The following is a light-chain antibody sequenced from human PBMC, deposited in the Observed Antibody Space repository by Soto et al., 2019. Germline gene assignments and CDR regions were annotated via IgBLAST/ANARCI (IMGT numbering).Light chain of an antibody. CDR3: LQSYSSPFT. CDR2: GAS. V-gene: IGKV1-39*01. CDR1: HTFSSF. J-gene: IGKJ2*01. Sequence: DIQMTQSPSSLSASVGDSVTITCRASHTFSSFLNWYQQRPGKAPKLLIYGASTLRSGVPSRFSGSGSGTKFTLTINGLQPEDFATYYCLQSYSSPFTFGHGTRLEVK.